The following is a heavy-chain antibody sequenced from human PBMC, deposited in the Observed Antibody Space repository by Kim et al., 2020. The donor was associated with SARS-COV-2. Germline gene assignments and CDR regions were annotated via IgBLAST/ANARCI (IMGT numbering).Heavy chain of an antibody. CDR1: GFTFSSYA. CDR2: ISGSGGST. D-gene: IGHD1-26*01. Sequence: GGSLRLSCAASGFTFSSYAMSWVRQAPGKGLEWVSAISGSGGSTYYADSVKGRFTISRDNSKNTLYLQMNSLRAEDTAVYYCAKGGYLAGATVPRAQYYYYYMDVWGKGTTVTVSS. J-gene: IGHJ6*03. CDR3: AKGGYLAGATVPRAQYYYYYMDV. V-gene: IGHV3-23*01.